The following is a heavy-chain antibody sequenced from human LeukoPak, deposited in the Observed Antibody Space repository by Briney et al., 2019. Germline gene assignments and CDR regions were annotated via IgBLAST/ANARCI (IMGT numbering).Heavy chain of an antibody. Sequence: GGSLTLFCSASGFNFDDYVMHWFRQAPGKGLDWVSCISWKSGSMCYADSLKGRFNISRDNAKNSLYLQMNSLRAEDTALYYCAKRLLRFVYYYMDVWGKGTTVTVSS. CDR3: AKRLLRFVYYYMDV. CDR2: ISWKSGSM. D-gene: IGHD3-16*01. J-gene: IGHJ6*03. CDR1: GFNFDDYV. V-gene: IGHV3-9*01.